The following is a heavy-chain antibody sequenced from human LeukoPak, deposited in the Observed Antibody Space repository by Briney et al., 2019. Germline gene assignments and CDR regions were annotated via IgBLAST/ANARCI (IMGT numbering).Heavy chain of an antibody. J-gene: IGHJ4*02. CDR2: INAGIGNI. D-gene: IGHD1-26*01. CDR3: ARATAGGELRWNYFDY. Sequence: ASVKGSCKASGYTFTSYAMHWVRQAPGQRLEWMGWINAGIGNIKYSKELQGRVTITRDTSATSASLALSSLRSEHMAEPYSARATAGGELRWNYFDYWGQETLVTVSS. V-gene: IGHV1-3*03. CDR1: GYTFTSYA.